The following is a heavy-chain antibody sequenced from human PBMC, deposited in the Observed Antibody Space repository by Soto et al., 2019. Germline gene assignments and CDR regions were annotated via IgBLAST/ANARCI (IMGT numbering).Heavy chain of an antibody. CDR1: GYTFPNFG. V-gene: IGHV1-18*04. Sequence: QVQLVQSGAEVKKPGASVKVSCKASGYTFPNFGISWVRQAPGQGLEWLGWISADNGDTKYAEKIQARVTLTTDTSTTTGYMELTSLRPDDTAVYYCTHDGKYHDNWTGYFVNDHWGQGTLVTVSS. J-gene: IGHJ4*02. CDR3: THDGKYHDNWTGYFVNDH. CDR2: ISADNGDT. D-gene: IGHD3-9*01.